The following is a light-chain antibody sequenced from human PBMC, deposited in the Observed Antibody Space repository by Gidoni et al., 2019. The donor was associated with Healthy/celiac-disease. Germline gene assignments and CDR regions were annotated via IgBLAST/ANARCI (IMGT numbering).Light chain of an antibody. Sequence: DIVMTQAPDSLAVSLGERATINCKSSQSVLYSSNNKNYLAWYQHNTGQPPKLLMYWASTRESGFPDRFSGSGSGTGFTLTISSLQAGDVAVYYCRQYYSTPPTFGQGTKVETK. CDR2: WAS. J-gene: IGKJ1*01. CDR1: QSVLYSSNNKNY. V-gene: IGKV4-1*01. CDR3: RQYYSTPPT.